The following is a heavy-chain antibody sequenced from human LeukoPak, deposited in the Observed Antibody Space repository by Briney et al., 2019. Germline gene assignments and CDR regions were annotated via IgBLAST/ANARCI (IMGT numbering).Heavy chain of an antibody. CDR1: GFTFSSYA. Sequence: PGGSLRLSCAASGFTFSSYAMHWVRQAPGKGLEWVAVISCDGSNKYYADSVKGRFTISRDNSKNTLYLQMNSLRAEDTAVYYCARDRIDIVVVPAAYIDYWGQGTLVTVSS. D-gene: IGHD2-2*01. J-gene: IGHJ4*02. V-gene: IGHV3-30-3*01. CDR2: ISCDGSNK. CDR3: ARDRIDIVVVPAAYIDY.